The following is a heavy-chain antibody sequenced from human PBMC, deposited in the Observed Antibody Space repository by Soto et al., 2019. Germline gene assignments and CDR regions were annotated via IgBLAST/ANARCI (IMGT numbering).Heavy chain of an antibody. J-gene: IGHJ6*02. CDR2: TYYRSKWYY. D-gene: IGHD6-6*01. V-gene: IGHV6-1*01. CDR1: GGSVCSNSAA. Sequence: SQALALPGAGSGGSVCSNSAAWNLIRQSPSRGLEWLGRTYYRSKWYYGYAVSVKSRIAIKPDTSKNQFSLQLNSVTPEDTAVYYCARIHSSSSSDMDVWGQGTTVTVSS. CDR3: ARIHSSSSSDMDV.